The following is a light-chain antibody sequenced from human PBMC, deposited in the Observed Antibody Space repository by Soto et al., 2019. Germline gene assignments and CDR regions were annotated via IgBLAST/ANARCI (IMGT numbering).Light chain of an antibody. V-gene: IGKV1-5*03. Sequence: DIQMTQSPSTLSASVGDRVTITCRASQSISGWLAWYQQKPGKAPKLLIYKASTLERGVPSRFSGSGSGTEFTLTVSSLQLDDFATYYCQQYKSYLYTFGQGTKVDIK. CDR2: KAS. CDR1: QSISGW. J-gene: IGKJ2*01. CDR3: QQYKSYLYT.